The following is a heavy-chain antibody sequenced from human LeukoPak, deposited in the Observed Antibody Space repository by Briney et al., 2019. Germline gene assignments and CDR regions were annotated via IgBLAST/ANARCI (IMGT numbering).Heavy chain of an antibody. CDR2: IIPIFGTA. D-gene: IGHD6-13*01. Sequence: SVKVSCKASGGTFSSYAISWARQAPGQGLEWMGGIIPIFGTANYAQKFQGRVTITADESTSTAYMELSSLRSEDTAVYYCAKAPYSSSWFDYWGQGTLVTVSS. V-gene: IGHV1-69*13. CDR1: GGTFSSYA. CDR3: AKAPYSSSWFDY. J-gene: IGHJ4*02.